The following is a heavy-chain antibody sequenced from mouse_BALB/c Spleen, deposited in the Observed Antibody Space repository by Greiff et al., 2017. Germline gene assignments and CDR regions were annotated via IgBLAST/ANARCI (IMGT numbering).Heavy chain of an antibody. CDR3: ASNGYPLYYYAMDY. CDR1: GYSITSDYA. J-gene: IGHJ4*01. D-gene: IGHD2-2*01. CDR2: ISYSGST. Sequence: EVMLVESGPGLVKPSQSLSLTCTVTGYSITSDYAWNWIRQFPGNKLEWMGYISYSGSTSYNPSLKSRISITRDTSKNQFFLQLNSVTTEDTATYYCASNGYPLYYYAMDYWGQGTSVTVSS. V-gene: IGHV3-2*02.